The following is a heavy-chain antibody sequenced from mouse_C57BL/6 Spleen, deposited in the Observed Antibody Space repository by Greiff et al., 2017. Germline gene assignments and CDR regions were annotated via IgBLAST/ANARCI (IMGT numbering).Heavy chain of an antibody. V-gene: IGHV1-26*01. J-gene: IGHJ1*03. Sequence: EVQLQQSGPELVKPGASVKISCKASGYTFTDYYMNWVKQSHGKSLEWIGDINPNNGGTSYNQKFKGKATLTVDKSSSTAYMELRSLTSEDSAVYYCASYYYGSSPRYFDVWGTGTTVTVSS. CDR2: INPNNGGT. D-gene: IGHD1-1*01. CDR1: GYTFTDYY. CDR3: ASYYYGSSPRYFDV.